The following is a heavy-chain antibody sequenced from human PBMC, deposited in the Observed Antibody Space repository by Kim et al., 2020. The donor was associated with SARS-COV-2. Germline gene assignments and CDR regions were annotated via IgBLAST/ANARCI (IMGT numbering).Heavy chain of an antibody. V-gene: IGHV3-53*01. D-gene: IGHD3-22*01. Sequence: GRFTNSRDNSKNTLYLQMNSLRAEDTAVYYCARALYYYDSSGYSNYYFDYWGQGTLVTVSS. J-gene: IGHJ4*02. CDR3: ARALYYYDSSGYSNYYFDY.